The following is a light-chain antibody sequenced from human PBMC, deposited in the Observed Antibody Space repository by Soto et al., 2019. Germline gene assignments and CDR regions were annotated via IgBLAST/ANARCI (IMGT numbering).Light chain of an antibody. CDR1: SSNIGNNY. V-gene: IGLV1-51*01. CDR3: GTWDGSRNWV. CDR2: DNI. J-gene: IGLJ3*02. Sequence: QSVLTQSPSVSAAPGQKVTISCSGTSSNIGNNYVSWYQQFPDTAPKLLIYDNIKRPSGIPDRFSGSKSGPSATLVITGLQTGDEADYYCGTWDGSRNWVFGGGTKLTVL.